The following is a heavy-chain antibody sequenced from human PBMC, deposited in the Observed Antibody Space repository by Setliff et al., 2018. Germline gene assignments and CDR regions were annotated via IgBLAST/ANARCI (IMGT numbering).Heavy chain of an antibody. CDR2: INHSGST. D-gene: IGHD3-3*01. J-gene: IGHJ4*02. CDR1: GGSFSGYY. Sequence: PSETLSLTCAVYGGSFSGYYWSWIRQPPGKGLEWIGEINHSGSTYYNPSLKSRVTISVDTSKNQFSLKLSSVTAADTAVYYCARRATYYNFWSGYYDYWGQGTLVTV. V-gene: IGHV4-34*01. CDR3: ARRATYYNFWSGYYDY.